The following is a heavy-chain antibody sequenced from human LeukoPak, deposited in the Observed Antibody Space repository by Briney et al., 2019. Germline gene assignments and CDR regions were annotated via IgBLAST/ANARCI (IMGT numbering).Heavy chain of an antibody. Sequence: ASVKVSCKASGYTFTGYYMHWVRQAPGQGLEWMGWISAYNRNTNYAHKFQARVTMTTDTSTSTAYMELRSLRSDDTAVYYCARDVGAIVNDGDLDYWGQGTLVTVSS. CDR1: GYTFTGYY. V-gene: IGHV1-18*04. CDR2: ISAYNRNT. CDR3: ARDVGAIVNDGDLDY. D-gene: IGHD1-26*01. J-gene: IGHJ4*02.